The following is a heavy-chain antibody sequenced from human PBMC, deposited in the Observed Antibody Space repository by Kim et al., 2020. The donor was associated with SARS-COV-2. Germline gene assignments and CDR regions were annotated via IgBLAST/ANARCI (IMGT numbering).Heavy chain of an antibody. V-gene: IGHV4-34*01. D-gene: IGHD4-4*01. Sequence: SETLSLTCAVYGGSFSGHYWSWIRQPPGKGLEWVGEINHSGSTNYNPSLKSRVTISVDTSKNQFSLKLSSVTAADTAVYYCARVNQGNSPTPCYYHGMDVWGQGTAGTVS. J-gene: IGHJ6*02. CDR2: INHSGST. CDR3: ARVNQGNSPTPCYYHGMDV. CDR1: GGSFSGHY.